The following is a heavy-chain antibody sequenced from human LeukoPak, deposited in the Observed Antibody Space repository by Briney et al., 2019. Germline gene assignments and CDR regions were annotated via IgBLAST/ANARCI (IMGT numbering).Heavy chain of an antibody. CDR2: IYYSGST. Sequence: SETLSLTCTVSGGSISSYYWSWIRQPPGKGLEWIGYIYYSGSTNYNLSLKSRVTISVDTSKNQFSLKLSSVTAADTAVYYCARGPRAGRNWFDPWGQGTLVTVSS. D-gene: IGHD6-25*01. CDR3: ARGPRAGRNWFDP. V-gene: IGHV4-59*01. J-gene: IGHJ5*02. CDR1: GGSISSYY.